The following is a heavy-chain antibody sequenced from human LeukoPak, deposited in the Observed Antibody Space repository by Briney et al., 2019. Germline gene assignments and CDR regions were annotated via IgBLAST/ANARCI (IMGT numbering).Heavy chain of an antibody. D-gene: IGHD6-19*01. Sequence: KAGGSLRLSYAASGFTFSNFGMNWVRQAPGKGLEWVSSISSSSSYIHYADSVRGRFTISRDKAKNSLYLQMNSLRAEDTAVYFCAIDRYSSGWYTFDYWGQGTLVTVSS. CDR1: GFTFSNFG. CDR2: ISSSSSYI. V-gene: IGHV3-21*01. J-gene: IGHJ4*02. CDR3: AIDRYSSGWYTFDY.